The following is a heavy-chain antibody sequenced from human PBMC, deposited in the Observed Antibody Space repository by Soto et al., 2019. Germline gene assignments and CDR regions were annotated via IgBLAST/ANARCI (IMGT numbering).Heavy chain of an antibody. Sequence: PGGSRRRSCVPAEFIFNTHWMSWVSQATGKGLECVASINQDGSAKKYGKSVEGRFTISRDNDKNSLYLQMNNLPADDTAVYYCAKCGSGCYYSVWGKVDTVAFSS. CDR1: EFIFNTHW. D-gene: IGHD3-10*01. CDR2: INQDGSAK. J-gene: IGHJ6*04. V-gene: IGHV3-7*03. CDR3: AKCGSGCYYSV.